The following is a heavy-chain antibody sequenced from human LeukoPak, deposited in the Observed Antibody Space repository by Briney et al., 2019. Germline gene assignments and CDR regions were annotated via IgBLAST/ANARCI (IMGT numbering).Heavy chain of an antibody. J-gene: IGHJ4*02. CDR2: ISGRGGST. CDR3: AKDVKSIPKYYFDY. Sequence: GGSLRLSCAASGFTFSSYDMSWVRQAPGKGLEWVSGISGRGGSTYYADSVKGRFTISRDNAKNTLFMKMNRLRAEDTAVYYCAKDVKSIPKYYFDYWGQGTLVTVSS. CDR1: GFTFSSYD. V-gene: IGHV3-23*01.